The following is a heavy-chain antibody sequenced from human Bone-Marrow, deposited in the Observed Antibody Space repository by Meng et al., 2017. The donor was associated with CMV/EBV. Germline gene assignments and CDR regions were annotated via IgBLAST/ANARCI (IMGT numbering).Heavy chain of an antibody. CDR2: ISYDGSNK. CDR1: GLTFSSYA. D-gene: IGHD3-22*01. CDR3: ARDLYDYESSGYFDH. J-gene: IGHJ4*02. Sequence: GGSLRLSCAASGLTFSSYAMYWVRQAPGKGPEWVAVISYDGSNKYYADSVKGRFTISRDNSKNRLYLQMNSLTPEDTAVYYCARDLYDYESSGYFDHWGLGRLVTVSS. V-gene: IGHV3-30-3*01.